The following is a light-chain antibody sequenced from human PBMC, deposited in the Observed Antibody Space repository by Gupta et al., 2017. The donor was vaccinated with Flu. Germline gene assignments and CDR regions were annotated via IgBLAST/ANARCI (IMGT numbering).Light chain of an antibody. Sequence: PATLSVSPGERATLSCRASQSISSNLAWYQQKPGQAPRLLIYGASSRATAIPARFTGSGSGTEFTLTISSLQSEDFAVYYCQQYNNWPRTFGHGTKVEIK. CDR3: QQYNNWPRT. CDR2: GAS. CDR1: QSISSN. V-gene: IGKV3-15*01. J-gene: IGKJ1*01.